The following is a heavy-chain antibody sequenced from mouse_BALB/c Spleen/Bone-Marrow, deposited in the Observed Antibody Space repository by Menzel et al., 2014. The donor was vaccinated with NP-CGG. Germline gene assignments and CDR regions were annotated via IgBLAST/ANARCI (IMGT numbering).Heavy chain of an antibody. CDR1: GYTFTEYT. J-gene: IGHJ3*01. V-gene: IGHV1-18*01. CDR3: ARGRFAY. CDR2: INPNIGGA. Sequence: VQLQQSGPELVKPGASVKISCKTSGYTFTEYTIHWVKQSHGKSLEWIGNINPNIGGATYNQKFKGKATLTVDMSSSTAYMDLRSLTSEDSAVYYCARGRFAYWGQGTLVTVSA.